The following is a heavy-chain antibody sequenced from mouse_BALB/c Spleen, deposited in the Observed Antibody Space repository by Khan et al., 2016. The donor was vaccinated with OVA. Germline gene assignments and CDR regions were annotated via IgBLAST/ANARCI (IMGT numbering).Heavy chain of an antibody. CDR1: GFTFSTYS. CDR3: ARFADCYVSGGFAY. Sequence: EVELVESGGDLVKPGGSLKLSCAASGFTFSTYSMSWVRQTPDKRLEWVATVSTGGGYTYYPDIVKGRFTISRDNAKNTLYLQMSSLKSEDTAMFYCARFADCYVSGGFAYWGQGTLVTVSA. CDR2: VSTGGGYT. D-gene: IGHD2-3*01. J-gene: IGHJ3*01. V-gene: IGHV5-6*01.